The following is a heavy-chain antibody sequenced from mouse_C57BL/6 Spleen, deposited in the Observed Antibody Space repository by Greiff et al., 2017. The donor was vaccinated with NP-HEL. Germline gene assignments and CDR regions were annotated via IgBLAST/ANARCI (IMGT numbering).Heavy chain of an antibody. J-gene: IGHJ2*01. CDR3: ARNWDLYYFDY. CDR1: GYTFTSYW. CDR2: IHPNSGST. V-gene: IGHV1-64*01. Sequence: VQLKQPGAELVKPGASVKLSCKASGYTFTSYWMHWVKQRPGQGLEWIGMIHPNSGSTNYNEKFKSKATLTVDKSSSTAYMQLSSLTSEDSAVYYCARNWDLYYFDYWGQGTTLTVSS. D-gene: IGHD4-1*01.